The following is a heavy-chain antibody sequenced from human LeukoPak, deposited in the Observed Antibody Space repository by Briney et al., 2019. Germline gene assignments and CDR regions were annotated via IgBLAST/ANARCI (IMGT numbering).Heavy chain of an antibody. CDR1: GHTFTGYY. CDR3: ARDTDKDCGGDCYPLY. Sequence: ASVKVSCKASGHTFTGYYMHWVRQAPGQGLEWMGWINPNSGGTNYAQKFQGRVTMTRDTSISTAYMELSRLRSDDTAVYYCARDTDKDCGGDCYPLYWGQGTLVTVSS. CDR2: INPNSGGT. J-gene: IGHJ4*02. D-gene: IGHD2-21*02. V-gene: IGHV1-2*02.